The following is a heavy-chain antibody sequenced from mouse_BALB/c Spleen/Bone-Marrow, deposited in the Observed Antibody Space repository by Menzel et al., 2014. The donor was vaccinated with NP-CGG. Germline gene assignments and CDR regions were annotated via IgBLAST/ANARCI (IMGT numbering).Heavy chain of an antibody. J-gene: IGHJ1*01. V-gene: IGHV5-6-5*01. CDR2: ISSGGST. Sequence: VESGGGLVKPGGSLKLSCAASGFTFSSYAMSWVRQTPEKRLEWVASISSGGSTYYPDSVKGRFTISRDNARNILYLQMSSLRSEDTAMYYCARGGLRYFDVWGAGTTVTVSS. CDR1: GFTFSSYA. D-gene: IGHD3-2*02. CDR3: ARGGLRYFDV.